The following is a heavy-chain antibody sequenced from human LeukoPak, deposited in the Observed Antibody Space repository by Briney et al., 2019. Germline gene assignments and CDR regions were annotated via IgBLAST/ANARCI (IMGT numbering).Heavy chain of an antibody. J-gene: IGHJ6*03. CDR3: AKEDFSDYYSYYMDV. Sequence: PGGSLRLSCAASGFTFSSYDMYWVRQAPGKGLEWVTFIRNDGNYKSYADSVKGRFTISRDNSKTTLYLQMNSLRAEDTAVYYCAKEDFSDYYSYYMDVWGKGTTVTISS. D-gene: IGHD2/OR15-2a*01. CDR1: GFTFSSYD. V-gene: IGHV3-30*02. CDR2: IRNDGNYK.